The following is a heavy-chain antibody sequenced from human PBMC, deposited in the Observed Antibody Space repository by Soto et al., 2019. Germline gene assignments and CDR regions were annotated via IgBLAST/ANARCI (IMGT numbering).Heavy chain of an antibody. Sequence: GGSLRLSCAASGFTFSDYYMSWIRQAPGKGLEWVSYISSSSSYTNYADSVKGRFTISRDNAKNSLYLQMNSLRAEDTAVYYCARDSSIVGATTRSFYYFDYWGQGTLVTVSS. CDR1: GFTFSDYY. CDR3: ARDSSIVGATTRSFYYFDY. D-gene: IGHD1-26*01. CDR2: ISSSSSYT. V-gene: IGHV3-11*06. J-gene: IGHJ4*02.